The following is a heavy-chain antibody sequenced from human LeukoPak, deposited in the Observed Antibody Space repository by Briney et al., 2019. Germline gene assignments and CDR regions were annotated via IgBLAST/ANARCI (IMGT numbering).Heavy chain of an antibody. D-gene: IGHD5-24*01. V-gene: IGHV3-11*04. CDR3: ARAGEMRYMDV. Sequence: GGSLRLSCEASGFTFSDYYMSWIRQAPGKGLEWVSHIKGSGPTTYYADSVRGRFTISRDNAKNSLFLQMNSLRVDDTAIYYCARAGEMRYMDVWGKGTAVAVSS. CDR1: GFTFSDYY. J-gene: IGHJ6*03. CDR2: IKGSGPTT.